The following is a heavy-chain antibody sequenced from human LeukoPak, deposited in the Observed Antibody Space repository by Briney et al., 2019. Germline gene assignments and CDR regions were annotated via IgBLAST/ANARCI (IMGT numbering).Heavy chain of an antibody. V-gene: IGHV3-30*02. J-gene: IGHJ3*02. D-gene: IGHD2-2*01. CDR2: IRYDGSNK. CDR1: GFTFSSYD. Sequence: GGSLRLSCAASGFTFSSYDMHWVRQAPGKGLEWVAFIRYDGSNKYYADSVKGRFTTSRDNSKNTLYLQMNSLRAVDTAVYYCARGGYQLLSLGAFDIWGQGTMVTVSS. CDR3: ARGGYQLLSLGAFDI.